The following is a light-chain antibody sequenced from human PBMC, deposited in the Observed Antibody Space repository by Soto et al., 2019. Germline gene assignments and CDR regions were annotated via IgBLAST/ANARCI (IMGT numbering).Light chain of an antibody. CDR2: EVT. Sequence: QSVLTQPASVSASPGQSIFISCTGTSEDIGAYDYVSWYQQHPGKAPKLLIYEVTKRPSGVPDRFSGSRSGNTASLTVSGLQAEDEADYYCSSYAGTSYIVFGSGTKVALL. V-gene: IGLV2-8*01. CDR1: SEDIGAYDY. J-gene: IGLJ1*01. CDR3: SSYAGTSYIV.